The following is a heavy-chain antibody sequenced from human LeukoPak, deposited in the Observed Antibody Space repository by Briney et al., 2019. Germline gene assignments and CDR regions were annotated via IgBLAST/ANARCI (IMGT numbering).Heavy chain of an antibody. CDR3: AKFFWNGGN. V-gene: IGHV3-23*01. CDR2: ISGSGGST. Sequence: PGGSLRLSCAPSGFTFSSAWMHWVRQAPGKGLEWVSGISGSGGSTYYADSVKGRFTISRDNSKNTLFLQMNSLRAEDTAVCYCAKFFWNGGNWGQGTLVTVSS. CDR1: GFTFSSAW. D-gene: IGHD1-1*01. J-gene: IGHJ4*02.